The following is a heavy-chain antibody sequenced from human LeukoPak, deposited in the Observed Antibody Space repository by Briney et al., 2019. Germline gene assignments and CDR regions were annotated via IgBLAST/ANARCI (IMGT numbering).Heavy chain of an antibody. CDR3: ARVGNYVDY. D-gene: IGHD7-27*01. CDR2: IYHSGST. CDR1: GYSISSGYY. Sequence: SETLSLTCTVSGYSISSGYYWGWIRQPPGKGLEWIGSIYHSGSTYYNPSLKSRVTISVDTSKNQFSLKLSSVTAADTAVYYCARVGNYVDYWGQGTLVTVSS. V-gene: IGHV4-38-2*02. J-gene: IGHJ4*02.